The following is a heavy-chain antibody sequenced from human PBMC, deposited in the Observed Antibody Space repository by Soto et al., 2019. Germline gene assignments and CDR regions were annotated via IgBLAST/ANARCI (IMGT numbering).Heavy chain of an antibody. CDR3: ARVFGWDGWLHVYYYYGMDV. J-gene: IGHJ6*02. V-gene: IGHV1-2*02. CDR2: INPNSGGT. D-gene: IGHD3-10*02. Sequence: ASVKVSCKASGYTFTGYYMHWVRQAPGQGLEWMGWINPNSGGTNYAQKFQGRVTMTRDTSISTAYMELSRLRSDDTAVYYCARVFGWDGWLHVYYYYGMDVWGQGTTVTVSS. CDR1: GYTFTGYY.